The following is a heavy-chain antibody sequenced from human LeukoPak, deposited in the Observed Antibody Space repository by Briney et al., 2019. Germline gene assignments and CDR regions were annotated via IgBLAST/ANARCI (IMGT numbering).Heavy chain of an antibody. CDR1: GGSISSYY. J-gene: IGHJ4*02. CDR3: ARGGRAVIINY. CDR2: IYYSGST. V-gene: IGHV4-59*01. Sequence: SETLSLTCTVSGGSISSYYWSWNRQPPGKGLEWIGYIYYSGSTNYNPSLKSRATISVDTSKSQFSLKLSSVTAADTAVYYCARGGRAVIINYWGQGALVTVSS. D-gene: IGHD3-10*01.